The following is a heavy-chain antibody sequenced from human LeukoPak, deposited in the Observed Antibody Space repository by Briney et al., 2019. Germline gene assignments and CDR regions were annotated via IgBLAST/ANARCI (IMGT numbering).Heavy chain of an antibody. D-gene: IGHD1-1*01. CDR3: AANEGSDLDY. Sequence: SETLSPTCTVSGGSVSSGSYYWSWIRQPPGKGLEWIGYIYYSGSTNYNPSLKSRVTISVDTSKNQFSLKLSSVTAADTAVYYCAANEGSDLDYWGQGTLVTVSS. V-gene: IGHV4-61*01. CDR2: IYYSGST. J-gene: IGHJ4*02. CDR1: GGSVSSGSYY.